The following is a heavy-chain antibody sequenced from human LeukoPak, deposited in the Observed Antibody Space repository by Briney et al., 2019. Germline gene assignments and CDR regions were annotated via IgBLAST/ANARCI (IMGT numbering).Heavy chain of an antibody. J-gene: IGHJ4*02. CDR3: AGSLGGAYDY. CDR1: GYIFSTYG. CDR2: ISYEGRSK. Sequence: GGSLRLSCAASGYIFSTYGMHWARQAPGKGLEWLGRISYEGRSKFYLDSVKGRITISRDNAKNTLYLQMDSLRAEDTAVYYCAGSLGGAYDYWGQGTLVTVSS. D-gene: IGHD1-26*01. V-gene: IGHV3-30*04.